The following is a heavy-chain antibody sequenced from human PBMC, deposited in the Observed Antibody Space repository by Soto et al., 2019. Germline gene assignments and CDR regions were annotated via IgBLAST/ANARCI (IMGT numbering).Heavy chain of an antibody. CDR2: INPNSGGT. J-gene: IGHJ6*02. V-gene: IGHV1-2*02. Sequence: DSVKVSCKASGYTFTGYYMHWVRQAPGQGLEWMGWINPNSGGTNYAQKFQGRVTMTRDTSISTAYMELSRLRSDDTAVYYCARSLAISYDFWSGYRNYYGMDVWGQGPTVTVSS. CDR1: GYTFTGYY. D-gene: IGHD3-3*01. CDR3: ARSLAISYDFWSGYRNYYGMDV.